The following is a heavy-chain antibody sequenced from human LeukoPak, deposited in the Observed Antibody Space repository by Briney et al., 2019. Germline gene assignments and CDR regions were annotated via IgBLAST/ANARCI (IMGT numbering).Heavy chain of an antibody. V-gene: IGHV1-18*01. CDR2: ISAYNGNT. J-gene: IGHJ4*02. CDR3: ARDPFSFRPLDY. CDR1: GYTFTSYG. D-gene: IGHD3-16*02. Sequence: ASVKVSCKAPGYTFTSYGISWVRQAPGQGLEWMGWISAYNGNTNYAQKLRGRVTMTTDTSTSTAYMELRSLRSDDTAVYYCARDPFSFRPLDYWGQGTLVTVSS.